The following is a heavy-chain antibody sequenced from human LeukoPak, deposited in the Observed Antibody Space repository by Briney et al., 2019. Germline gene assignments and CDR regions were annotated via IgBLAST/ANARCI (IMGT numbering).Heavy chain of an antibody. Sequence: ASVKVSCKASGYTFTSYYMHWVRQAPGQGLEWMGIINPSGGSTRYAQKFQGRVTMTRDTSTSTVYMDLSSLRSEDTAVYYCARDRCSSTSCYPNDPWGQGTLVTVSS. V-gene: IGHV1-46*01. D-gene: IGHD2-2*01. CDR3: ARDRCSSTSCYPNDP. J-gene: IGHJ5*02. CDR1: GYTFTSYY. CDR2: INPSGGST.